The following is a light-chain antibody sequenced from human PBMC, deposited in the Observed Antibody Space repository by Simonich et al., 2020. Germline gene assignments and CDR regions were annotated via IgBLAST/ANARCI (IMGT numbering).Light chain of an antibody. CDR2: AVS. V-gene: IGLV2-14*03. CDR3: SSYTSSSTLV. J-gene: IGLJ2*01. CDR1: SSYVGGYNS. Sequence: QSALTQPASVSGSPGQSITISCAGTSSYVGGYNSVSWYQQHPGKAPKLMIYAVSNRPSVVSNRFSGAKSGNPASLTISGLQAEDEADYYCSSYTSSSTLVFGGGTKLTVL.